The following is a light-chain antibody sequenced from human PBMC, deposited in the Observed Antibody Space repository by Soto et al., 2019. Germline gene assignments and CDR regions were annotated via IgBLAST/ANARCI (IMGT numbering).Light chain of an antibody. CDR1: QSVGSY. J-gene: IGKJ4*01. Sequence: EIVMTQSPATLSVSPGERATLSCRASQSVGSYLAWYQQKPGQAPRLLIYDASNRATGIPARFSGSGSGTDFTLTISSLEPEDFAVYYCQQRSNWPPVTFGGGTKVDIK. CDR2: DAS. CDR3: QQRSNWPPVT. V-gene: IGKV3-11*01.